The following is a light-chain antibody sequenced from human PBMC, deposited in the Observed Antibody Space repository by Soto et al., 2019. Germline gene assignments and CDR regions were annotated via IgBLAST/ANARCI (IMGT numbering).Light chain of an antibody. CDR1: TGAVTSGHY. Sequence: QAVVTQEPSLTVSPGGTVTLTCGSSTGAVTSGHYPYWFQQRPGQAPWTLIYDTTKKHSWTPARFSGSLLGGKAALTLSGAQPEDEAEYYCLVSYSGARVFGGGTKVTVL. V-gene: IGLV7-46*01. CDR3: LVSYSGARV. CDR2: DTT. J-gene: IGLJ2*01.